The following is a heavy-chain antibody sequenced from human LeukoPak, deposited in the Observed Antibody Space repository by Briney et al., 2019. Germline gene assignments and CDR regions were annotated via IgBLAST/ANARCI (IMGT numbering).Heavy chain of an antibody. J-gene: IGHJ4*02. D-gene: IGHD3-22*01. CDR2: IRGSGGST. Sequence: GGSLRLSCAASGFTFSSYAMSWVRQAPGKGLEWVSTIRGSGGSTYYADSVKGRFTISRDNSKNTLYLQMNSLRAEDMAVYYCAKGLYYYDSSGYLTFDYWGQGTLVTVSS. CDR3: AKGLYYYDSSGYLTFDY. CDR1: GFTFSSYA. V-gene: IGHV3-23*01.